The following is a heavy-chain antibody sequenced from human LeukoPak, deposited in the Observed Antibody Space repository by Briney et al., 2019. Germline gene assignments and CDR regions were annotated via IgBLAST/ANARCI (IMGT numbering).Heavy chain of an antibody. CDR3: ARAPYCGGDCYVDY. D-gene: IGHD2-21*02. Sequence: SETLSLTCTVSGGSISSGDYYWSWIRQPPGKGLEWIGYIYYSGSTYYNPSLKSRVTISVDTSKNQFSLKLSSVTAADTAVYYCARAPYCGGDCYVDYWGQGTLVTVSS. CDR1: GGSISSGDYY. J-gene: IGHJ4*02. CDR2: IYYSGST. V-gene: IGHV4-30-4*02.